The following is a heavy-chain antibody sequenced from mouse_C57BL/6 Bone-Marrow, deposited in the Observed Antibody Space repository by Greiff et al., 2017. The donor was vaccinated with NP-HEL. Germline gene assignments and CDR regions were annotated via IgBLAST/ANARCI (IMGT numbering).Heavy chain of an antibody. J-gene: IGHJ3*01. CDR1: GFSFNTYA. Sequence: EVMLVESGGGLVQPKGSLKLSCAASGFSFNTYAMNWVRQAPGQGLEWVARIRSKSNNYATYYADSVKDRFTISRDDSESMLYLQMNNLKTEDTAMYYCVRRRGKLRRRFAYWGQGTLVTVSA. D-gene: IGHD2-4*01. V-gene: IGHV10-1*01. CDR3: VRRRGKLRRRFAY. CDR2: IRSKSNNYAT.